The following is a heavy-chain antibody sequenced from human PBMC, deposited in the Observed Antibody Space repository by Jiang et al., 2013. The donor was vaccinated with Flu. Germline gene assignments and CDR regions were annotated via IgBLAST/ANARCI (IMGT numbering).Heavy chain of an antibody. V-gene: IGHV3-30-3*01. CDR3: ARDYSDYFDY. Sequence: QLLESGGGVVQPGRSLRLSCAASGFTFSSYAMHWVRQAPGTGLEWVALISYDGSNKYYADSVKGRFTISRDNSKNTLYLQMNSLRAEDTALYYCARDYSDYFDYWGQGTLVTVSS. D-gene: IGHD2-15*01. CDR2: ISYDGSNK. CDR1: GFTFSSYA. J-gene: IGHJ4*02.